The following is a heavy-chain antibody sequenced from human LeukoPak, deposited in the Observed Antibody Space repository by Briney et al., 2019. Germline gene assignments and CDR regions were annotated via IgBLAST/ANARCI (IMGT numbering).Heavy chain of an antibody. CDR1: GLTLSNVW. CDR2: IRSQTAGGTT. V-gene: IGHV3-15*07. J-gene: IGHJ1*01. CDR3: AHGSAQYYEY. D-gene: IGHD2-15*01. Sequence: RSGGSLRLSCAVSGLTLSNVWMNWVRQAPGKGLEWVGRIRSQTAGGTTDFAAPVKGRFSISRDDSKNSLYLQMNSLTSEDTAVYYCAHGSAQYYEYWGQGTLVTVS.